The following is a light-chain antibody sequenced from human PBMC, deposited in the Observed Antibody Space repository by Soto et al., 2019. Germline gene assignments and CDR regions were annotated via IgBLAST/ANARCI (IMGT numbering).Light chain of an antibody. CDR2: RAS. CDR1: QSVSSN. Sequence: EIVMTQSPATLSLSPVGRATLSCRASQSVSSNLAWYQQKPGQAPRLLIQRASTRATGIPARFSGSGSGTEFTLTISSLQSEDFAVYFCQQYNNWPGTFGQGTKVDIK. J-gene: IGKJ1*01. CDR3: QQYNNWPGT. V-gene: IGKV3-15*01.